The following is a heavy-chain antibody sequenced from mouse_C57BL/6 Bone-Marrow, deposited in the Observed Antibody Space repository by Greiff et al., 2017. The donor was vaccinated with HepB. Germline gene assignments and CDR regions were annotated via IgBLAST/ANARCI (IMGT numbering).Heavy chain of an antibody. D-gene: IGHD1-1*01. CDR2: IRNKANNHAT. V-gene: IGHV6-6*01. CDR1: GFTFSDAW. J-gene: IGHJ2*01. Sequence: EVKLVESGGGLVQPGGSMKLSCAASGFTFSDAWMDWVRQSPEKGLEWVAEIRNKANNHATYYAESVKGRFTISRVDSKSSVYLQMNSLRAEDTGIYYCTSGNYYGSSVRYYFDYWGQGTTLTVSS. CDR3: TSGNYYGSSVRYYFDY.